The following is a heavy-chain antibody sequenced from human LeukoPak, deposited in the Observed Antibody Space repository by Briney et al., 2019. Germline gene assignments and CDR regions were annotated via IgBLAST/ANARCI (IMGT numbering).Heavy chain of an antibody. CDR2: IYYSGST. Sequence: SETLSLTCTFSGGSISSGGYYWSWIRQHPGKGLEWIGYIYYSGSTYYNPSLKSRVTISVDTSKNQFSLKLSSVTAADTAVYYCARVRVDTAMVNFDYWGQGTLVTVSS. V-gene: IGHV4-31*03. D-gene: IGHD5-18*01. J-gene: IGHJ4*02. CDR1: GGSISSGGYY. CDR3: ARVRVDTAMVNFDY.